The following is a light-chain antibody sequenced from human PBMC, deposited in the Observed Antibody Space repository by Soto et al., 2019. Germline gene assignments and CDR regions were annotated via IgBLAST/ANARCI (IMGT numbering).Light chain of an antibody. CDR2: EVS. V-gene: IGLV2-14*01. CDR3: SSYTSSSTLYV. J-gene: IGLJ1*01. CDR1: SSDVGGYNY. Sequence: QSVLTQPASVSGSPGQSITISCTGTSSDVGGYNYVSWYQQHPGKAPKLMIHEVSNRPSGVSNRFSGSKSGNTASLAIYGLQAEDEADYYCSSYTSSSTLYVFGTGTKVTVL.